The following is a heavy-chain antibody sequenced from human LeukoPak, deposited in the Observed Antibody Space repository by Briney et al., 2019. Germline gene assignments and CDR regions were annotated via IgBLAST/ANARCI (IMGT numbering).Heavy chain of an antibody. CDR2: IKSKSDGGAT. J-gene: IGHJ4*02. Sequence: GGSLRLSCAASGFTFKHAWMSWVRQAPGKGVEWGGRIKSKSDGGATDYAAPVKGRFTISRDDSKNTLSLQMNSLETEDTAVYYCVTEQQWLGWGRGTLVTVSS. CDR3: VTEQQWLG. V-gene: IGHV3-15*01. D-gene: IGHD6-19*01. CDR1: GFTFKHAW.